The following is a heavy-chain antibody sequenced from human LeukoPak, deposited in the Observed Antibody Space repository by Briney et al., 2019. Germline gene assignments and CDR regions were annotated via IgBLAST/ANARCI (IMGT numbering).Heavy chain of an antibody. CDR2: IYYSGST. D-gene: IGHD5-18*01. CDR1: GGSISSSSYY. V-gene: IGHV4-39*01. CDR3: ARPQSDTADAFDI. Sequence: SETLSLTCTVSGGSISSSSYYWGWIRQPPGKGLEWIGSIYYSGSTYYNPSLKSRVTISVDTSKNQFSLKLSSVTAADTAVYYCARPQSDTADAFDIWGQGTMVTVSS. J-gene: IGHJ3*02.